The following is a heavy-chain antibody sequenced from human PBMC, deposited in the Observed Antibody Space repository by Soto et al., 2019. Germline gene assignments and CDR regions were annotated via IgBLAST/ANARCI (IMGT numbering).Heavy chain of an antibody. CDR2: ISYDGSNK. Sequence: QVQLVESGGGVVQPGRSLRLSCAASGFTFSSYAMHWVRQAPGKGLEWVAVISYDGSNKYYADSVKGRFTISRDNSKNTLYLQMNSLRAEDTAVYYCARDWTPGLAVWFGEPPGYWGQGTLVTVSS. J-gene: IGHJ4*02. V-gene: IGHV3-30-3*01. CDR1: GFTFSSYA. CDR3: ARDWTPGLAVWFGEPPGY. D-gene: IGHD3-10*01.